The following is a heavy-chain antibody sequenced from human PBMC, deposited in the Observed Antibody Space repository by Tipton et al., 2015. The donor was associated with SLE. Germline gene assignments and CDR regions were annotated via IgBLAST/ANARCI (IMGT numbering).Heavy chain of an antibody. CDR1: GGSISSYY. V-gene: IGHV4-59*01. CDR3: ARAEQLADYWYFDL. CDR2: IYYSGST. D-gene: IGHD6-6*01. J-gene: IGHJ2*01. Sequence: GLVKPSETLSLTCTVSGGSISSYYWSWIRQPPGKGLEWLGYIYYSGSTNYNPSLKSRVTISVDTSKNQFSLKLSSVTAADTAVYYCARAEQLADYWYFDLWGRGTLVTVSS.